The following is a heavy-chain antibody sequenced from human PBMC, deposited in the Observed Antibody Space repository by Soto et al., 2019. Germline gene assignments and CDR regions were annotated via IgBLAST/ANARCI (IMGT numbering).Heavy chain of an antibody. J-gene: IGHJ6*02. V-gene: IGHV4-59*12. CDR2: IYYSGST. Sequence: SETLSLTCTVSGGSISSYYWSWIRQPPGKGLEWIGYIYYSGSTNYNPSLKSRVTISVDTSKNQFSLKLSSVTAADTAVYYCARDRGIRPYYYGMDVWGQGTTVTVSS. D-gene: IGHD1-26*01. CDR1: GGSISSYY. CDR3: ARDRGIRPYYYGMDV.